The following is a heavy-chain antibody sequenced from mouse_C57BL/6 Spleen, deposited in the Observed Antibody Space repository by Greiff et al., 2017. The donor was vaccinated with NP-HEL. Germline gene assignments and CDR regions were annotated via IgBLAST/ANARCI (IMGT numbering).Heavy chain of an antibody. CDR3: VREGVYDYDGYAMDY. D-gene: IGHD2-4*01. CDR2: IRRKSNNYAT. Sequence: EVKLVESGGGLVQPKGSLKLSCAASGFSFTTYAMNWVRQAPGKGLEWVARIRRKSNNYATYYADSVKDRFTISRDDSESMLYLQMNNLKTEDTAMYYCVREGVYDYDGYAMDYWGQGTSVTVSS. V-gene: IGHV10-1*01. J-gene: IGHJ4*01. CDR1: GFSFTTYA.